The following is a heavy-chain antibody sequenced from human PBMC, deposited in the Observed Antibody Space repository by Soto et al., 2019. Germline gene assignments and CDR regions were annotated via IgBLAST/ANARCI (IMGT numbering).Heavy chain of an antibody. D-gene: IGHD3-3*01. J-gene: IGHJ3*02. CDR3: ASVVGRDDFWNDAFDI. Sequence: QVQLVESGGGLVKPGGSLRLSCAASGFTFSDYYMSWIRQAPGKGLEWVSYISSSGSTIDYADSVKGRFTISRDNAKNSLYLQMNSLRAEDTAVYYCASVVGRDDFWNDAFDIWGQGTMVTVSS. V-gene: IGHV3-11*01. CDR1: GFTFSDYY. CDR2: ISSSGSTI.